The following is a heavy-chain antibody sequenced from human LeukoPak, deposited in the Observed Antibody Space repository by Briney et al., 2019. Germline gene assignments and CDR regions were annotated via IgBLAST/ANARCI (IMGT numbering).Heavy chain of an antibody. J-gene: IGHJ3*02. CDR2: INPNSGGT. Sequence: ASVKVSCKASGYSFTGYYMHWVRQAPGQGSECMGWINPNSGGTNYAQKFQGRVTMTRDTSISTAYMELSRLRSDDTAVYYCARGASGYGDAFDIWGQGTMVTVSS. CDR3: ARGASGYGDAFDI. CDR1: GYSFTGYY. D-gene: IGHD5-12*01. V-gene: IGHV1-2*02.